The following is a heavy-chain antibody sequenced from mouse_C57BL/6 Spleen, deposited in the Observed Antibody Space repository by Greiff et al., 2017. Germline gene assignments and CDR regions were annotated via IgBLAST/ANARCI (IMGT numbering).Heavy chain of an antibody. CDR1: GYAFSSSW. CDR2: IYPGDGDT. V-gene: IGHV1-82*01. Sequence: QVQLQQSGPELVKPGASVKISCKASGYAFSSSWMNWVKQRPGKGLVWIGRIYPGDGDTNYNGKFKGKATLTADKSSSTAYMQLSSLTSEDSAVYFCARKGNYDYAMDYWGQGTSVTDSS. J-gene: IGHJ4*01. CDR3: ARKGNYDYAMDY. D-gene: IGHD2-1*01.